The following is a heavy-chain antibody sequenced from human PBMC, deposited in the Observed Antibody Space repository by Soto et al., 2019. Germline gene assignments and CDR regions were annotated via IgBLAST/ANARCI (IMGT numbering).Heavy chain of an antibody. CDR1: GFTFSSYG. CDR2: ISYDGSNK. CDR3: AKDLELWLRYYSYGMDV. Sequence: QVQLVESGGGVVQPGRSLRLSFAASGFTFSSYGMHWVRQAPGKGLEWVAVISYDGSNKYYADSVKGRFTISRDNSKNTLYLQMNSLRAEDTAVYYCAKDLELWLRYYSYGMDVWGQGTTVTVSS. J-gene: IGHJ6*02. D-gene: IGHD5-18*01. V-gene: IGHV3-30*18.